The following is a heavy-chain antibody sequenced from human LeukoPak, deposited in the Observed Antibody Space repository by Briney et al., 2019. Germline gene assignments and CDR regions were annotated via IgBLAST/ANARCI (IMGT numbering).Heavy chain of an antibody. CDR3: ARGSSEGQQLGWYFDL. D-gene: IGHD6-13*01. CDR2: IYYSGST. V-gene: IGHV4-59*01. Sequence: SETLSLTCTVSGGSISSYYWSWIRQPPGKGLEWIGYIYYSGSTNYNPSLKSRVTISVDTSKNQFSLKLSSVTAADTAVYYCARGSSEGQQLGWYFDLWGRGTLVTVSS. J-gene: IGHJ2*01. CDR1: GGSISSYY.